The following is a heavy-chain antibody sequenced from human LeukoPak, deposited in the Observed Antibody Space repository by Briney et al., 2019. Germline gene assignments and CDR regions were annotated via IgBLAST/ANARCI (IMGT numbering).Heavy chain of an antibody. CDR3: ARGATVGANYFDY. D-gene: IGHD3-10*01. CDR2: IYSGGNT. Sequence: GGSLRLSCAASGFTFSNSPMSWVRQAPGKGLEWVSIIYSGGNTYYADSVKGRFTISRDNSKNTLYLQMNSLRAEDTAVYYCARGATVGANYFDYWGQGTLVTVSS. CDR1: GFTFSNSP. V-gene: IGHV3-53*01. J-gene: IGHJ4*02.